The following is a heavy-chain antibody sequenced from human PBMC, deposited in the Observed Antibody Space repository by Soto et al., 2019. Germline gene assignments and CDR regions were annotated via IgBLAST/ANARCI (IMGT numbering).Heavy chain of an antibody. CDR3: AKTKKYSNYPFDYYYYMDV. D-gene: IGHD4-4*01. V-gene: IGHV3-23*01. CDR1: GFTFSSYA. Sequence: GGSLRLSCAASGFTFSSYAMSWVRQAPGKGLEWVSAISGSGGSTYYADSVKGRFTISRDNSKKTLYLQMNSLRAEDTAVYYCAKTKKYSNYPFDYYYYMDVWGKGTTVTVSS. J-gene: IGHJ6*03. CDR2: ISGSGGST.